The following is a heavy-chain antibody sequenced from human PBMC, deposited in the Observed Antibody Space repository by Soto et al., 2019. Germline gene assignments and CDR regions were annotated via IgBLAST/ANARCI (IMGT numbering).Heavy chain of an antibody. V-gene: IGHV1-18*01. Sequence: QVQLVQSGAEVKKPGASVKVSCKASGYTFTSYGISWVRLATGQGLEWMGWISAYNGNTIYAQKLQGRVTMTTDTSTCTAYMELRSLRSDDTAAYYCARAYFYGSTSCSFDPWGQGTLVSVSS. D-gene: IGHD2-2*01. CDR2: ISAYNGNT. CDR3: ARAYFYGSTSCSFDP. CDR1: GYTFTSYG. J-gene: IGHJ5*02.